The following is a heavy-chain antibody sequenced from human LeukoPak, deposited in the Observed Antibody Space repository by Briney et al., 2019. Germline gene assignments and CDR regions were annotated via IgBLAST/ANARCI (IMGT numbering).Heavy chain of an antibody. V-gene: IGHV3-11*06. Sequence: GRSLRLSCAASGFTFSDYYMSWIRQAPGKGLEWVSYISSSSSYTNYADSVKGRFTISRDNAKNSLYLQMNSLRAEDTAVYYCATRGYYYDSGGYSYFDYWGQGTLVTVSS. CDR3: ATRGYYYDSGGYSYFDY. J-gene: IGHJ4*02. D-gene: IGHD3-22*01. CDR2: ISSSSSYT. CDR1: GFTFSDYY.